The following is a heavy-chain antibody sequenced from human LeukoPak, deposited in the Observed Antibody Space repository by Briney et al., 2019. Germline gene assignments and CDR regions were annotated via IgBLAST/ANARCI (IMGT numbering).Heavy chain of an antibody. V-gene: IGHV4-34*01. D-gene: IGHD3-22*01. CDR1: GGSFSGYY. J-gene: IGHJ4*02. CDR3: ARNTYYYDSSGYYTDYFDY. Sequence: SETLSLTCAVYGGSFSGYYWSWIRQPPGKGLEWIGEINRSGSTNYNPSLKSRVTISVDTSKNQFSLKLSSVTAADTAVYYCARNTYYYDSSGYYTDYFDYWGQGTLVTVSS. CDR2: INRSGST.